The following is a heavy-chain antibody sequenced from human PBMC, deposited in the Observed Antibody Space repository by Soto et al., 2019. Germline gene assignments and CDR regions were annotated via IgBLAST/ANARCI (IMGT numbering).Heavy chain of an antibody. CDR1: GFTFDDYA. Sequence: PGWSLRLSCTASGFTFDDYAMHWVRQGPGRGLEWVSGITWNSGKIAYADSVKGRFTIARDDDNNSLYLQMNSLRPEDTALYYCVKDSYADFHRVLSTAEYFFDYWGHGTLVTGSS. V-gene: IGHV3-9*01. CDR2: ITWNSGKI. J-gene: IGHJ4*01. CDR3: VKDSYADFHRVLSTAEYFFDY. D-gene: IGHD2-15*01.